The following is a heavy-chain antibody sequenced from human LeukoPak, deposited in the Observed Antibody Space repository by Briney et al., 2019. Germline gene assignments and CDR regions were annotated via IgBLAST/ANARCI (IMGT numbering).Heavy chain of an antibody. V-gene: IGHV4-34*01. CDR3: ARGIGYYDSSGYTYYFDY. Sequence: PSETLSLTCAVYGGSFSGYYWSWIRQPPGKGLEWIGEINHSGSTNYNPSLKSRVTISVDTSKNQFSLKLSSVTAADTAVYYCARGIGYYDSSGYTYYFDYWGQGTLVTVSS. D-gene: IGHD3-22*01. CDR2: INHSGST. J-gene: IGHJ4*02. CDR1: GGSFSGYY.